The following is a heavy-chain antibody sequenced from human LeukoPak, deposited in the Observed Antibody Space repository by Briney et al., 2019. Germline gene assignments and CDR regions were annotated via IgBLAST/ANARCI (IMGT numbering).Heavy chain of an antibody. J-gene: IGHJ4*02. CDR3: ARQRGSGWLDY. V-gene: IGHV3-7*01. CDR2: IKQDGSET. CDR1: RFTLSNYW. Sequence: GGSLRLSCAASRFTLSNYWMSWVRQAPGKGLEWVANIKQDGSETYYVDSVKGRFTISRDNAKNSLSLQMNSLRAEDTAVYYCARQRGSGWLDYWGQGTPVTVSS. D-gene: IGHD6-19*01.